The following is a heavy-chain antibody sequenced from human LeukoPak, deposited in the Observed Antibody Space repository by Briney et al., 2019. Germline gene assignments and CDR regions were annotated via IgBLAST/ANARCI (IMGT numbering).Heavy chain of an antibody. CDR1: GFTFSSYW. V-gene: IGHV3-74*01. CDR3: ATGVTAAGNGRGLDY. D-gene: IGHD6-13*01. Sequence: GGSLRLSCAASGFTFSSYWMHWVRQAPGEGLVWVSRINSDESRTHYADSVKGRFTISRDNARNTLHLQMNSLRAEDTAVYYCATGVTAAGNGRGLDYWGQGTLATVSS. CDR2: INSDESRT. J-gene: IGHJ4*02.